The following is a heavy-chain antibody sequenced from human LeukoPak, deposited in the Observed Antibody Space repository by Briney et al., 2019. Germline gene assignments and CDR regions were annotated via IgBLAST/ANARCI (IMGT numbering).Heavy chain of an antibody. J-gene: IGHJ6*02. Sequence: GRSLRLSCAASGFTFSSYEMNWVRQAPGKGLEWVSYISSSGSTIYYADSVKGRFTISRDNAKNSLYLQMNSLRAEDTAVYYCARDQRFYSGSYYSYYYYGMDVWGQGTTVTVSS. CDR2: ISSSGSTI. V-gene: IGHV3-48*03. CDR3: ARDQRFYSGSYYSYYYYGMDV. CDR1: GFTFSSYE. D-gene: IGHD1-26*01.